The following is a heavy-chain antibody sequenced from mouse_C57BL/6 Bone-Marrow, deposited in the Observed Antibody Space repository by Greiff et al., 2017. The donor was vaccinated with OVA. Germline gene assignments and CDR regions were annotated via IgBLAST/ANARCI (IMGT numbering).Heavy chain of an antibody. D-gene: IGHD3-2*02. CDR2: IRSKSNNYAT. Sequence: DVQLVESGGGLVQPKGSLTLSCAASGFSFNTYAMNWVRQAPGKGLEWVARIRSKSNNYATYYADSVKDRFTISRDDSESMLYLQMNNLKTEDTAMYDCVRLNSSGYCYAMDYWGQGTSVTVSS. J-gene: IGHJ4*01. V-gene: IGHV10-1*01. CDR1: GFSFNTYA. CDR3: VRLNSSGYCYAMDY.